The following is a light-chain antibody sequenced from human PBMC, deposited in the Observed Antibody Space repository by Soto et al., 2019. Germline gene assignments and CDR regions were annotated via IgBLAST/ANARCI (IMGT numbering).Light chain of an antibody. CDR1: QSLTSSY. CDR3: HQYGSSPWT. CDR2: GAS. J-gene: IGKJ1*01. Sequence: DSVLTQSPGSLSLSLGERATLSCRASQSLTSSYLAWYQQKPGQSPRLLIYGASSRATGIPDRFSASRSGTDFTLTISRLQHDDYAVYYCHQYGSSPWTFGQGTKVEFK. V-gene: IGKV3-20*01.